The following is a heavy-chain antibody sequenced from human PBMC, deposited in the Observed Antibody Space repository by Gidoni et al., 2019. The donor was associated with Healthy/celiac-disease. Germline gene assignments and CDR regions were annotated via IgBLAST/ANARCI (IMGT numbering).Heavy chain of an antibody. CDR3: ARDRSYCGGDCYSNSDAFDI. CDR1: GYPFPSYG. Sequence: QVQLVQSVAEVKKPGSSVKVSCKASGYPFPSYGISWVRQAPGQGLEWMGWISAYNGNTNYAQKLQGRVTMTTDTSTSTAYMELRSLRSDETAVYYCARDRSYCGGDCYSNSDAFDIWGQGTMVTVSS. J-gene: IGHJ3*02. CDR2: ISAYNGNT. V-gene: IGHV1-18*01. D-gene: IGHD2-21*02.